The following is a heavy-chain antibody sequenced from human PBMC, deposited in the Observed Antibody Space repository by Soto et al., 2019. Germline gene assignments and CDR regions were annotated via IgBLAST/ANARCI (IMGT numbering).Heavy chain of an antibody. D-gene: IGHD1-26*01. CDR2: IDRSGST. J-gene: IGHJ6*02. CDR1: GDSISSGGYS. Sequence: TLSLTCTVSGDSISSGGYSWSRIRQPPGKGLEWVGYIDRSGSTYYNPSLQSRVTISVDRSSHQFSLSLTSVTAADTAFYYCARDGAWRGFDVWGQGTTVTVSS. CDR3: ARDGAWRGFDV. V-gene: IGHV4-30-2*01.